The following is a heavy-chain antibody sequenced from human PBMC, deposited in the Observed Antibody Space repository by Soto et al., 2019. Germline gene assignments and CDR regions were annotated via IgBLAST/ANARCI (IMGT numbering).Heavy chain of an antibody. CDR2: ISYDGSNK. CDR1: GFTFSSYA. J-gene: IGHJ4*02. V-gene: IGHV3-30-3*01. D-gene: IGHD3-22*01. Sequence: QVQLVESGGGVVQPGRSLRLSCAASGFTFSSYAMHWVRQAPGKGLEWVAVISYDGSNKYYADSVKGRFTISRDNSKNTLYLQMNSLIAEDTAVYYCARVGVYYDSSGYFYYWGQGTLVTVSS. CDR3: ARVGVYYDSSGYFYY.